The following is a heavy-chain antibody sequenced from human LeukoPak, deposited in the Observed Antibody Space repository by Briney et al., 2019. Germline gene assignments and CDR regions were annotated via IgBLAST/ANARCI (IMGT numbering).Heavy chain of an antibody. CDR1: GFTFSRYA. D-gene: IGHD2-2*01. V-gene: IGHV3-23*01. Sequence: GGSLRLSCAASGFTFSRYAMSWVRQAPGKGLEWVSAISGSGGSTYYADSVKGRFTISRDNSKNTLYLQMNSLRAEDTAVYYCAKILQRIVVVPAPTFDYWGQGTLVTVSS. J-gene: IGHJ4*02. CDR2: ISGSGGST. CDR3: AKILQRIVVVPAPTFDY.